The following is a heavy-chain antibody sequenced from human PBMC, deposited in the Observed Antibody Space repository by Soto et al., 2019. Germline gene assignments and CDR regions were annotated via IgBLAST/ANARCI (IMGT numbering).Heavy chain of an antibody. D-gene: IGHD1-26*01. J-gene: IGHJ4*02. CDR1: GYSFSSYA. CDR3: ARVDGTY. Sequence: ASVKVSCKASGYSFSSYAIHWVRQAPGQGLEWMGWINAGNGNTKYSRKFQGRLTITSDTSASTAYMELNSLRSEDTAAYYCARVDGTYWGQGTLVNVSS. CDR2: INAGNGNT. V-gene: IGHV1-3*01.